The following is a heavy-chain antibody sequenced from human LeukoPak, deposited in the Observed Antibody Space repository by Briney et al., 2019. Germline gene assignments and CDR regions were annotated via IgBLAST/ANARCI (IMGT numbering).Heavy chain of an antibody. CDR3: AADGGTYYYGSGSYYNPVLGV. J-gene: IGHJ6*02. CDR2: IVVGSGNT. CDR1: GFTFTSSA. V-gene: IGHV1-58*01. Sequence: SVKVSCKASGFTFTSSAVQWVRQARGQRLEWIGWIVVGSGNTNYAQKFQERVTITRDMSTSTAYMELSSLRSEDTAVYYCAADGGTYYYGSGSYYNPVLGVWGQGTTVTVSS. D-gene: IGHD3-10*01.